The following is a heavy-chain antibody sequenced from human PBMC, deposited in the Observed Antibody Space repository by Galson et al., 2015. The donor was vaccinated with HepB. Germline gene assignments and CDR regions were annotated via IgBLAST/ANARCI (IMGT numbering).Heavy chain of an antibody. Sequence: SLRLSCAASGFTFSNFAMHWVRQAPGKGLEWVAVISYDGSNKYYADSVKGRFTISRDNSKNTLYLQMNSLRTDDTAIYYCARVRHYFDYWGQGTLVTVSS. CDR3: ARVRHYFDY. V-gene: IGHV3-30-3*01. D-gene: IGHD6-6*01. CDR2: ISYDGSNK. CDR1: GFTFSNFA. J-gene: IGHJ4*02.